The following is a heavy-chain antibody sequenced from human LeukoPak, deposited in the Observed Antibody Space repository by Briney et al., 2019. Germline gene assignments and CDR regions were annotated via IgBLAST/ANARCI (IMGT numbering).Heavy chain of an antibody. CDR1: GYTFTGYY. J-gene: IGHJ6*03. D-gene: IGHD2-15*01. Sequence: ASVKVSCKASGYTFTGYYMHWVRQAPGQGLEWMGGIIPLFGTPDYAQKFQGRVTITADKSTSTAYMELSSLRSEDTAVYYCASATLRCSGGSCYEMDVWGKGTTVTVSS. CDR3: ASATLRCSGGSCYEMDV. V-gene: IGHV1-69*06. CDR2: IIPLFGTP.